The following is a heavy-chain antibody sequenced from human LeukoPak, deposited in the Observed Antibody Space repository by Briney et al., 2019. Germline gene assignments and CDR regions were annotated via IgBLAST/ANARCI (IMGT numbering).Heavy chain of an antibody. D-gene: IGHD1-1*01. CDR2: IYSGGST. J-gene: IGHJ4*02. V-gene: IGHV3-66*01. CDR1: GFTVSNSY. CDR3: AGEYNYYIY. Sequence: TGGSLRLSCAASGFTVSNSYMNWVRQAPGKGLEWVSVIYSGGSTYYADSVKGRFTISRDNSKNTLHLQMNSLRAEDTAMYYCAGEYNYYIYWGQGTLATVSS.